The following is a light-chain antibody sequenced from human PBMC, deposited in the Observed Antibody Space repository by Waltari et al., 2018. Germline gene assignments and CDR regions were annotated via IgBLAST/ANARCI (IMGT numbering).Light chain of an antibody. CDR2: GAS. J-gene: IGKJ5*01. Sequence: EIVMTQSPATLSVSPGERATLSCRASQSLSDNLPWYQLKPAQAPRLLIYGASIRATGIPGRFRGSGSGTDFTLTVSSLQSEDFAIYYCQQYKTWPPITFGQGTRLEIK. V-gene: IGKV3-15*01. CDR3: QQYKTWPPIT. CDR1: QSLSDN.